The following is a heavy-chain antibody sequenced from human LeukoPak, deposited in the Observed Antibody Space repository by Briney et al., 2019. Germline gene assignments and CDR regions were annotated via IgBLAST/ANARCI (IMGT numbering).Heavy chain of an antibody. D-gene: IGHD5-24*01. J-gene: IGHJ2*01. CDR2: ISTGGPT. CDR3: ARGGDGSNIYWYFDL. Sequence: GGSLRLSCAASGFTVNSNYMSWVRQAPGRGLEFVSLISTGGPTNYADSVKGRFTISRDNAKSTLYLQMNSLRAEDTAVYYCARGGDGSNIYWYFDLWGRGTLVTVSS. CDR1: GFTVNSNY. V-gene: IGHV3-66*01.